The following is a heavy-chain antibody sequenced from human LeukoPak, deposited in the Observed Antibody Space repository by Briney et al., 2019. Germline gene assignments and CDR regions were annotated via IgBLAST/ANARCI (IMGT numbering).Heavy chain of an antibody. V-gene: IGHV4-39*01. D-gene: IGHD6-13*01. CDR3: ARLVGIAAAAPRFDY. CDR2: IYYSGST. J-gene: IGHJ4*02. Sequence: SETLSLTCTVSGGSISSSSYYWGWIRQPPGKGLEWIGSIYYSGSTHYNPSLKSRVTISVDTSKNQFSLKLSSVTAADTAVYYCARLVGIAAAAPRFDYWGQGTLVTVSS. CDR1: GGSISSSSYY.